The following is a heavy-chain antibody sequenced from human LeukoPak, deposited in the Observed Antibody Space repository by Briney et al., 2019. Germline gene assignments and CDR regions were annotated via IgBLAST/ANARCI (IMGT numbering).Heavy chain of an antibody. J-gene: IGHJ4*02. CDR3: ASAIVVVPAALGY. V-gene: IGHV4-34*01. CDR1: GGSFSGYY. CDR2: INHSGST. D-gene: IGHD2-2*01. Sequence: SETLSLTCAVYGGSFSGYYWSWIRQPPGKGLEWIGEINHSGSTNYNPSLKSRVTISVDTSKNQFSLKLSSVTAADTAVYYCASAIVVVPAALGYWGQGTLVTVSS.